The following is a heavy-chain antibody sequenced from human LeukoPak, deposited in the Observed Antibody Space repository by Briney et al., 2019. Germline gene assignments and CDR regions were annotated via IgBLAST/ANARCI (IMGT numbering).Heavy chain of an antibody. Sequence: HRASVKVSCKASGYTFTSYGISWVRQAPGQGLEWMGWISAYNGNTNYAQKLQGRVTMTTDTSTSTAYMELRSLRSDDTAVYYCARRRVEQLAYYYMDVWGKGTTVTVSS. CDR1: GYTFTSYG. D-gene: IGHD6-6*01. CDR3: ARRRVEQLAYYYMDV. V-gene: IGHV1-18*01. CDR2: ISAYNGNT. J-gene: IGHJ6*03.